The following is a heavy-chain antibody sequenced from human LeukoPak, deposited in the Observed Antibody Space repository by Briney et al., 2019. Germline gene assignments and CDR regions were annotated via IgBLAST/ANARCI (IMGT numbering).Heavy chain of an antibody. CDR3: ARDVNRVVVVTALEPWFDP. CDR1: GFTFDDYA. J-gene: IGHJ5*02. CDR2: ISWNSGSI. Sequence: PGGSLRLSCAASGFTFDDYAMHWVRQAPGKGLEWVSGISWNSGSIGYADSVKGRFTISRDNAKNSLYLQMNSLRAEDTAVYYCARDVNRVVVVTALEPWFDPWGQGTLVTVSS. D-gene: IGHD2-21*02. V-gene: IGHV3-9*01.